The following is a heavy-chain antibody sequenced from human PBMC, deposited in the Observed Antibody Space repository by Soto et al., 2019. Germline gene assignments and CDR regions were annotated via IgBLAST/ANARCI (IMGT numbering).Heavy chain of an antibody. CDR1: GFTFGDYA. J-gene: IGHJ4*02. D-gene: IGHD3-3*01. V-gene: IGHV3-49*01. Sequence: GGSLRLSCTASGFTFGDYAMSWFRQAPGKGLEWVGFIRSKAYGGTTEYTASVKGRFTISRDDSKSIAYLQMNSLKTEDTAVYYCTRFLIWSGYYFDYWGQGTLVTVSS. CDR3: TRFLIWSGYYFDY. CDR2: IRSKAYGGTT.